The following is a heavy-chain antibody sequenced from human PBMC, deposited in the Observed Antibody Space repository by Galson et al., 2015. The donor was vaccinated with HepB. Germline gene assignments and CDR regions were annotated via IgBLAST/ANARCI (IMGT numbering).Heavy chain of an antibody. D-gene: IGHD6-19*01. CDR2: IYSGGST. CDR1: GFTFNTYS. J-gene: IGHJ4*02. Sequence: SLRLSCAASGFTFNTYSMSWVRQAPGKGLEWVSVIYSGGSTYYADSVKGRFTISRDNSKNTLYLQMNSLRAEDTAVYYCARGSQWLGHYWGQGTLVTVSS. CDR3: ARGSQWLGHY. V-gene: IGHV3-53*01.